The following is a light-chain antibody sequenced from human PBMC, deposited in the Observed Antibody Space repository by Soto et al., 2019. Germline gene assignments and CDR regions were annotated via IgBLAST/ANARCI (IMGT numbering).Light chain of an antibody. V-gene: IGLV2-14*01. CDR2: EVS. J-gene: IGLJ3*02. CDR1: SSDVGGYNH. Sequence: QSALTQPASVSGSPGQSITISCTGSSSDVGGYNHVSWYQQHPGKAPKLMIYEVSNWPSGVSNRFSGSKSGNTASLTISGLQAEDEADYYCSSYTGSNTQVFGGGTKLTVL. CDR3: SSYTGSNTQV.